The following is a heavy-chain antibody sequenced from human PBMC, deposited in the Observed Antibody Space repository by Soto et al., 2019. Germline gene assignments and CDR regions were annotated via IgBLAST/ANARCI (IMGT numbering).Heavy chain of an antibody. D-gene: IGHD3-16*01. CDR1: GFTFSSYS. Sequence: EVQLVESGGGLVQPGGSLRLSCAASGFTFSSYSMNWVRQAPGKGLEWVSYISSSSSTIYYADSVKGRFTISRDNAKNKLYLQKNSRRDEEEAVDYCARGSYYDYVRADYYYGMDVWGQGTTVTVSS. J-gene: IGHJ6*02. CDR2: ISSSSSTI. CDR3: ARGSYYDYVRADYYYGMDV. V-gene: IGHV3-48*02.